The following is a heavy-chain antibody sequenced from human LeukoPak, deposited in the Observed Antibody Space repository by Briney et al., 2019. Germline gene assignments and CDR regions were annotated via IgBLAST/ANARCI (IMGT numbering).Heavy chain of an antibody. J-gene: IGHJ6*02. CDR1: GFTFSSYA. CDR2: ISSNGGST. CDR3: ARDYGFWTTYYYYGMDV. D-gene: IGHD3-3*01. V-gene: IGHV3-64*01. Sequence: GGSLRLSCAASGFTFSSYAMHWVRQAPGKGLEYVSAISSNGGSTYYANSVKGRFTISRDNSKNTLYLQMGSLRAEDMAVYYWARDYGFWTTYYYYGMDVGGQGTTLTVS.